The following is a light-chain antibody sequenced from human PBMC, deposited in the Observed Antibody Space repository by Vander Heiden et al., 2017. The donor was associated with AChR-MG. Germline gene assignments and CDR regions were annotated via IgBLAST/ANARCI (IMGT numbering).Light chain of an antibody. J-gene: IGKJ1*01. CDR2: GAF. V-gene: IGKV3-15*01. Sequence: EIVMTQSPATLSVYPGETVTLPRRASQSLGTRLAWYQHKPGHAPRLLIYGAFTRATDIPVRFSGSGSGTDFILTISSLQSEDFATYYCQQYRIWPPKTFGQGTKVEIK. CDR1: QSLGTR. CDR3: QQYRIWPPKT.